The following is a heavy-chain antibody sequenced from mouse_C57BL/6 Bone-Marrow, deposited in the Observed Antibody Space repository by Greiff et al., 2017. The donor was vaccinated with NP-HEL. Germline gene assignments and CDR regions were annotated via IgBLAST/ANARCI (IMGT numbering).Heavy chain of an antibody. CDR1: GYTFTSYG. CDR3: ASLGANWDVGRGYFDV. D-gene: IGHD4-1*01. Sequence: QVQLQQSGAELARPGASVKLSCKASGYTFTSYGISWVKQRTGQGLEWIGEIYPRSGNTYYNEEFKGKATLTADKSSSTAYMELRSLTSEDSAVYFCASLGANWDVGRGYFDVWGTGTTVTVSS. CDR2: IYPRSGNT. J-gene: IGHJ1*03. V-gene: IGHV1-81*01.